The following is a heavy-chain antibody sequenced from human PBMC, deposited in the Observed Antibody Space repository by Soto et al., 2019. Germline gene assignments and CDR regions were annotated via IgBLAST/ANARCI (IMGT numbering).Heavy chain of an antibody. Sequence: SETLSLTCTVSVGSISSYYWSWIRQPRGKGLEWIGYIYYSGSTNYNPSLKSRVTISVDTSKNQFSLKLSSVTAADTAVYYCARARIAARPYNWFDPWGQGTLVTVSS. V-gene: IGHV4-59*01. D-gene: IGHD6-6*01. CDR2: IYYSGST. CDR1: VGSISSYY. CDR3: ARARIAARPYNWFDP. J-gene: IGHJ5*02.